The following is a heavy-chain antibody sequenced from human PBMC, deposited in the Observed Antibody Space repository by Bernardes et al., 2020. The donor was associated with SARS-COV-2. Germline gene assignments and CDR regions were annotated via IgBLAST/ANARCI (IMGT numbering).Heavy chain of an antibody. J-gene: IGHJ6*02. CDR1: GFTFRTYA. V-gene: IGHV3-23*01. CDR3: AKVGAGSSYYYYGMDV. D-gene: IGHD6-6*01. CDR2: VSGSGGVT. Sequence: GSLRLSCAASGFTFRTYAMTWVRQTPGKGLEWVSTVSGSGGVTFYADSVKGRFTVSRDNSKNTLYLQMNRLRAEDTAIYYCAKVGAGSSYYYYGMDVWGQGTTVTVSS.